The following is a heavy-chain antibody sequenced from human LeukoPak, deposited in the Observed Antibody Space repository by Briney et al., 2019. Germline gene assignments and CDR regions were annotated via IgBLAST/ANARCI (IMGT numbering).Heavy chain of an antibody. CDR2: IYHSGSA. CDR1: GGSISGYY. J-gene: IGHJ4*02. Sequence: SETLSLTCTVSGGSISGYYWGWIRRPPGKGLEWIGNIYHSGSAYFNPSLKSRVTISVDTSKNQFSLKLSSVTAADTAVYYCARVQNYAFDYWGQGTLVTVSS. V-gene: IGHV4-38-2*02. CDR3: ARVQNYAFDY. D-gene: IGHD1-7*01.